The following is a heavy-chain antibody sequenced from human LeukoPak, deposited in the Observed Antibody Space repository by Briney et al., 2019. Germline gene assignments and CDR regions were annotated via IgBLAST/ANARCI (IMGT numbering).Heavy chain of an antibody. CDR1: GGSISSSY. D-gene: IGHD3-3*01. V-gene: IGHV4-4*07. Sequence: SETLSLTCIVSGGSISSSYWSWIRQPAGKRLEWIGRIYNSGTTDYNPSLKSRVTMSVDTSKNHFSLKLTSVSAADTAVYHCARDFRSGLQFLGVFDIWGQGTVVTVSS. CDR2: IYNSGTT. J-gene: IGHJ3*02. CDR3: ARDFRSGLQFLGVFDI.